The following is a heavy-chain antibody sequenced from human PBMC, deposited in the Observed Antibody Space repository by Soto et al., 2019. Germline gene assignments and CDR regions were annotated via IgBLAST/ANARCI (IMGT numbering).Heavy chain of an antibody. CDR3: ARVTNHIRGMTTVTNPVDY. Sequence: ASVKVSCKASGYTFTSYGISWVRQAPGQGLEWMGWISAYNGNTNYAQKLQGRVTMTTDTSTSTAYMELRSLRSDDTAVYYCARVTNHIRGMTTVTNPVDYWGQGTLVTVSS. CDR1: GYTFTSYG. V-gene: IGHV1-18*01. D-gene: IGHD4-17*01. CDR2: ISAYNGNT. J-gene: IGHJ4*02.